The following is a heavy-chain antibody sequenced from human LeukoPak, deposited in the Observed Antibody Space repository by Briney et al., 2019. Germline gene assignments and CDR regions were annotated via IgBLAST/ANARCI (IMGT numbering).Heavy chain of an antibody. V-gene: IGHV1-18*01. CDR1: GYTFTSYG. Sequence: GASVKVSCKASGYTFTSYGISWVRQAPGQGLEWMGWISACNGNTNYAQKLQGRVTMTTDTSTSTAYMELRSLRSDDTAVYYCARFITWGWLSLYYFDYWGQGTLVTVSS. J-gene: IGHJ4*02. D-gene: IGHD3-22*01. CDR2: ISACNGNT. CDR3: ARFITWGWLSLYYFDY.